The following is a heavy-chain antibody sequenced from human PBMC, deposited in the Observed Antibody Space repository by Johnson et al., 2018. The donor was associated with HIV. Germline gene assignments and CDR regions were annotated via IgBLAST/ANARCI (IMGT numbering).Heavy chain of an antibody. D-gene: IGHD3-10*01. J-gene: IGHJ3*01. Sequence: VQLVESGGGLVKPGGSLRLSCAAFGFTFFDYYMSWIRQAPGKGLEWVAFIRSDGSNKSYADSVRGRFTISRDNSKNTLSLQMNTLRAEDTAVYYCAKEMYYFNSGNHFDAFHVWGQGTLVTVSS. CDR2: IRSDGSNK. CDR1: GFTFFDYY. CDR3: AKEMYYFNSGNHFDAFHV. V-gene: IGHV3-30*02.